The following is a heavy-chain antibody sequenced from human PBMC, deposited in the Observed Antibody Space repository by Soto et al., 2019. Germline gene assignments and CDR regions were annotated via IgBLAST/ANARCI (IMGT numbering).Heavy chain of an antibody. V-gene: IGHV3-7*05. CDR1: GFTFSSYW. CDR3: ARDTGASDQGGSGSYYRSGFDP. J-gene: IGHJ5*02. D-gene: IGHD3-10*01. CDR2: IKQDGSEK. Sequence: GGSLRLSCAASGFTFSSYWMSWVRQAPGKGLEWVANIKQDGSEKYYVDSVKGRFTISRDNAKNSLYLQMNSLRAEDTAVYYCARDTGASDQGGSGSYYRSGFDPWGQGTLVTVSS.